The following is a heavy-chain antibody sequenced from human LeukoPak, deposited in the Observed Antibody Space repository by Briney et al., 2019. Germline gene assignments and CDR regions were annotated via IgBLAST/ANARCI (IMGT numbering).Heavy chain of an antibody. V-gene: IGHV4-4*07. D-gene: IGHD5-12*01. J-gene: IGHJ6*02. CDR2: LYGSASI. CDR3: AREARLASAAGLDV. CDR1: GGSISGYY. Sequence: SETLSLTCTVSGGSISGYYWSWIRQPAGKGLEWIGRLYGSASIKYNPSLRSRLSLSGDTSKNQFSLKLSSVTAADTAVYYCAREARLASAAGLDVWGQGTMVSVS.